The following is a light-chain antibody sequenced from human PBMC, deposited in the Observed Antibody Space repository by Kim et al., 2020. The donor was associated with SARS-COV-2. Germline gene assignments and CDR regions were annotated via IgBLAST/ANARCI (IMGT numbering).Light chain of an antibody. Sequence: SYELTQPHSVSVSPGQTASITCSGDKLGDQYACWYQQKPGQSPVLVIYQDSKRPSGIPERFSGSNSGNTATLTISGTQAMDEADYYCQAWDSSTVVFGGG. CDR1: KLGDQY. J-gene: IGLJ2*01. CDR3: QAWDSSTVV. V-gene: IGLV3-1*01. CDR2: QDS.